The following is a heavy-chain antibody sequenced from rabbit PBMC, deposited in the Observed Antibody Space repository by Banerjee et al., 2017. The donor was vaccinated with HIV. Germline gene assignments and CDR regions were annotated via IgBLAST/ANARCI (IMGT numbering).Heavy chain of an antibody. CDR1: GFDFTNYG. CDR3: VRDSQHSYDDYINL. V-gene: IGHV1S47*01. Sequence: QEQLKESGGGLVQPGGSLKLSCKASGFDFTNYGVNWVRQAPGEGLEYIGFISTGDGSTYYASWVNGRFTISSHNAQNTLYLQLNSLTAADTATYFCVRDSQHSYDDYINLWGQGTLVTVS. D-gene: IGHD2-1*01. J-gene: IGHJ4*01. CDR2: ISTGDGST.